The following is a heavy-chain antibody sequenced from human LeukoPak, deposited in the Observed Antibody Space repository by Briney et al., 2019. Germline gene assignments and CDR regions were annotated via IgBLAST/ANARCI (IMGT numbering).Heavy chain of an antibody. CDR1: GGSISSFY. J-gene: IGHJ4*02. CDR2: IYYRGST. Sequence: SENLSLTTTVAGGSISSFYWGWIRQPPGPGRGWIGFIYYRGSTNYNPSLKSRVTISVDTSKNRFSLKLTSVTAADTAVYYCARDWWGSSTLYSIDYWGQGTLVTVSS. CDR3: ARDWWGSSTLYSIDY. V-gene: IGHV4-59*01. D-gene: IGHD6-13*01.